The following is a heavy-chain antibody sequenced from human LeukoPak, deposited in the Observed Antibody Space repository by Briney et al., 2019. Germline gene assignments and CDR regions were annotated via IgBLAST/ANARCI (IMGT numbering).Heavy chain of an antibody. J-gene: IGHJ4*02. Sequence: ASVKVSCKGSGYSFSSYGMHWVRQAPGQGLEWMGWISAYNGDSDYAQNLQGRVTMTTDPSTSTAYMELRSLRSDDTAVYYCARLKFGSNVLDYWGQGTLVTVSS. CDR1: GYSFSSYG. V-gene: IGHV1-18*01. CDR2: ISAYNGDS. CDR3: ARLKFGSNVLDY. D-gene: IGHD2-8*01.